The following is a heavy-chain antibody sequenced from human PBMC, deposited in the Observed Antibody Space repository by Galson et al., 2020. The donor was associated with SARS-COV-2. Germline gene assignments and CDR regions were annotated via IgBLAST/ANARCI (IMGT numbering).Heavy chain of an antibody. CDR3: TRQRQQALYTVDY. CDR2: FYYSQSS. Sequence: SETLSLTCAVSGFSITSGYYWGWVRQPPGKGLEWIVNFYYSQSSYYDPSLKSRVTISVDTSRNQFSLKLTSVTTADTAVYYCTRQRQQALYTVDYWGQGALVTVSS. J-gene: IGHJ4*02. V-gene: IGHV4-38-2*01. CDR1: GFSITSGYY. D-gene: IGHD2-2*02.